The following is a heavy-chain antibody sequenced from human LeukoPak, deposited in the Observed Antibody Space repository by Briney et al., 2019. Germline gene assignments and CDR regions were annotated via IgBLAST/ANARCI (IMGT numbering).Heavy chain of an antibody. Sequence: SETLSLTCAVSGASIISPYWLTWVRQPPGKGLEWVGEIYHDGNTNYNPSLKSRLSVSLDKSRNQFSLKLSFVIAADTAVYYCVRTPRDWGQGILVTVSS. V-gene: IGHV4-4*02. CDR2: IYHDGNT. D-gene: IGHD2-21*01. CDR1: GASIISPYW. J-gene: IGHJ4*02. CDR3: VRTPRD.